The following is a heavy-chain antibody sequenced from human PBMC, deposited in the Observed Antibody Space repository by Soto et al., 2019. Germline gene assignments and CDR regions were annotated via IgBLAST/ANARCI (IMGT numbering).Heavy chain of an antibody. Sequence: GGSLRLSCAASGFTFSSYWMHWVRQAPGKGLMWVSRIHNDGSTTRYADSVKGRFTISRDNAKNTLYLQMSSLRVEDTAVYYCARDDWNSYWGQGTLVTVSS. CDR1: GFTFSSYW. CDR3: ARDDWNSY. CDR2: IHNDGSTT. V-gene: IGHV3-74*01. J-gene: IGHJ4*01. D-gene: IGHD1-7*01.